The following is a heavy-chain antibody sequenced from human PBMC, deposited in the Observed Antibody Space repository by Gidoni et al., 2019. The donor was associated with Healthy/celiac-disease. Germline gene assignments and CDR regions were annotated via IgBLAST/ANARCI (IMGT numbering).Heavy chain of an antibody. CDR2: IIPIFGTA. Sequence: QVQLVQSGAEVKKPGSSVKVSCKAAGGTFSRYAISWVRQAPGQGLEWMGGIIPIFGTANYAQKFQGRVTITADESTSPAYMELSSLRSEDTAVYYCARDLLGGDWNYVLYYYGMDVWGQGTTVTVSS. J-gene: IGHJ6*02. CDR1: GGTFSRYA. D-gene: IGHD1-7*01. V-gene: IGHV1-69*01. CDR3: ARDLLGGDWNYVLYYYGMDV.